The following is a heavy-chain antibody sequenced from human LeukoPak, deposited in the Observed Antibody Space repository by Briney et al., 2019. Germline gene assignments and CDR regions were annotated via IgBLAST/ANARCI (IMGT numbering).Heavy chain of an antibody. J-gene: IGHJ3*02. Sequence: KTSETLSLTCTVSGYSISNGYYWGWIRQPPGKGLEFIGSVYHGGNTYYKASLKSRVTISVDTSKNQFSLKLNSVTAADTAVYYCARDQTSKGDAFDIWGQGTMVTVSS. CDR1: GYSISNGYY. V-gene: IGHV4-38-2*02. CDR3: ARDQTSKGDAFDI. CDR2: VYHGGNT.